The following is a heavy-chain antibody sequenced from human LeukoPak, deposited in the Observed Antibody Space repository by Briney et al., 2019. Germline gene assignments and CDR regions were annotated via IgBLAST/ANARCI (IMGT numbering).Heavy chain of an antibody. D-gene: IGHD3-16*01. J-gene: IGHJ4*02. CDR3: TKNGFYAFDY. CDR1: GFTFSYYE. Sequence: GGSLRLSCAASGFTFSYYEINWVRHAPGKGLEWISFISHSGANPYYADSVKGRFTISRDNAKNPLYLQMSSLRAEDTALDYCTKNGFYAFDYWGQGALVTVSS. CDR2: ISHSGANP. V-gene: IGHV3-48*03.